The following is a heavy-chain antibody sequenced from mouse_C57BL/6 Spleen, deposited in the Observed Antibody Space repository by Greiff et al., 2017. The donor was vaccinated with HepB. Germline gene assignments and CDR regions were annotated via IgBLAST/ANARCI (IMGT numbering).Heavy chain of an antibody. CDR1: GFTFSDYY. CDR2: INYDGSST. V-gene: IGHV5-16*02. CDR3: AKRGRRWYFDV. D-gene: IGHD3-3*01. Sequence: EVMLVESEGGLVQPGSSMKLSCTASGFTFSDYYMAWVRQVPEKGLEWVANINYDGSSTYYLDSLKSRFIISRDNATNMLYLQMSSLKSEDTATYYCAKRGRRWYFDVWGTGTTVTVSS. J-gene: IGHJ1*03.